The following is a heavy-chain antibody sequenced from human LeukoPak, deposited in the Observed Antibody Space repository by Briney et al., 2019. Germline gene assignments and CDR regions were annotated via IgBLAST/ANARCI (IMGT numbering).Heavy chain of an antibody. CDR2: IYYSGST. D-gene: IGHD6-19*01. Sequence: PSETLSLTCTVSGGSISSSSYYWGWIRQPPGQGLEWIGSIYYSGSTYYSPSLKSRVTISVDTSKNQFSLKLSSVTAADTAVYYCASEAIAVAGPRSDYWGQGTLVTVSS. CDR1: GGSISSSSYY. J-gene: IGHJ4*02. CDR3: ASEAIAVAGPRSDY. V-gene: IGHV4-39*01.